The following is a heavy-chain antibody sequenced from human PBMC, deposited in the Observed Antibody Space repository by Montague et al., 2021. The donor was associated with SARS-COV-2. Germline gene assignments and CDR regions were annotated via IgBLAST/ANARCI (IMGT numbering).Heavy chain of an antibody. CDR1: GFTFSSYA. D-gene: IGHD3-10*01. J-gene: IGHJ3*02. CDR3: AREITAPYAFDI. CDR2: ISYDGSNK. V-gene: IGHV3-30-3*01. Sequence: SLRLSCAASGFTFSSYAMHWVRQAPGKGLEWVAVISYDGSNKYYADSVKGRFTISRDNSKNTLYLQMNSLRAEDTAVYYCAREITAPYAFDIWGQGTMVTVSS.